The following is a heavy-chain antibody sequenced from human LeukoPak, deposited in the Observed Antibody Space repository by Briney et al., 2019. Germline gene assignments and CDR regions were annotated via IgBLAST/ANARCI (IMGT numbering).Heavy chain of an antibody. CDR1: GYSISSGYY. D-gene: IGHD2-15*01. J-gene: IGHJ5*02. V-gene: IGHV4-38-2*01. Sequence: PSETLSLTCAVSGYSISSGYYWGWIRQPPGKGLEWIGSIYHSGSTYYNPSLKSRVTISVDTSKNQFSLKLSSVTAADTAVYYCARGTAYCSGGSCSNNWFDPWGRGTLVTVSS. CDR2: IYHSGST. CDR3: ARGTAYCSGGSCSNNWFDP.